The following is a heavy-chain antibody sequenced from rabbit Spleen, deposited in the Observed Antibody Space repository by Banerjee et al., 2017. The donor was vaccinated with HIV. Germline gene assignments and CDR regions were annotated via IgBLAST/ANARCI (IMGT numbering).Heavy chain of an antibody. CDR2: IDSGSSGDT. CDR1: GFSFSSRFY. J-gene: IGHJ4*01. CDR3: ARETSSGWGIVSFYFSL. D-gene: IGHD4-1*01. Sequence: QSLEESGGDLVKPGASLTLTCTASGFSFSSRFYMCWVRQAPGKGLEWIACIDSGSSGDTYYASWAKGRFTISKTSWTTVTLQMTSLTAADTATYFCARETSSGWGIVSFYFSLWGPGTLVTVS. V-gene: IGHV1S40*01.